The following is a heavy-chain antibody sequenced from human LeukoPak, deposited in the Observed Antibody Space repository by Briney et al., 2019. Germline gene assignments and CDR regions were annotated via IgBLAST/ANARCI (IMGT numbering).Heavy chain of an antibody. V-gene: IGHV3-48*03. CDR3: ARDPDPGSSSY. CDR1: GFTFSSYD. J-gene: IGHJ4*02. D-gene: IGHD3-10*01. CDR2: ISSSGRVI. Sequence: GGSLRLSCAASGFTFSSYDMIWVRQAPGKGLEWVSYISSSGRVIKYADSVRGRFTIYRDNAKRSLYLQMNSLRAEDTAIYYCARDPDPGSSSYWGQGTLVTVSS.